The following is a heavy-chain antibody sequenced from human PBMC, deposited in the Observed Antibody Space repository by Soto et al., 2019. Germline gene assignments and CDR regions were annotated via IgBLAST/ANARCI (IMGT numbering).Heavy chain of an antibody. CDR2: INPSVGST. CDR1: GYTFSDYY. D-gene: IGHD3-22*01. V-gene: IGHV1-46*01. Sequence: ASVKVSCKASGYTFSDYYMHWVRQAPGQGLEWMGIINPSVGSTTYAQKFHGRVTMTRDTSANTVYMQLSSLRSEDTAVYYCARDHEDYYESSGYNDAFDIWGQGAMVTVSS. CDR3: ARDHEDYYESSGYNDAFDI. J-gene: IGHJ3*02.